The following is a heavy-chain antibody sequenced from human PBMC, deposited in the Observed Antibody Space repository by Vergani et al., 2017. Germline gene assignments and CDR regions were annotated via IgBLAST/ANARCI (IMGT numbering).Heavy chain of an antibody. CDR1: GYTFTDHY. V-gene: IGHV1-69-2*01. D-gene: IGHD4-17*01. CDR3: ATPQAVTTGGMEV. CDR2: VDPEDGET. Sequence: EVQLVQPGAEVKKPGATMKISCKVSGYTFTDHYMHWVKQAPGKGLEWMGLVDPEDGETINAEQFKGRVTIAADTSTDTAHLELSSLRSADTAVYYCATPQAVTTGGMEVWGQGTTVIVSS. J-gene: IGHJ6*02.